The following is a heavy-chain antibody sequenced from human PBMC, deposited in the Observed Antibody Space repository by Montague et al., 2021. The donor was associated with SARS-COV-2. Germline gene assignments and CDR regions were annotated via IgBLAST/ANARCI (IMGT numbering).Heavy chain of an antibody. CDR2: IDWDDDK. D-gene: IGHD3-9*01. J-gene: IGHJ4*02. Sequence: PALVNPTQTLTLTCTFSGFSLSTSGMCVSWIRQPPGKALEWLALIDWDDDKYYSTSLKTRLTISKDTSKNQAVLTMTNMDPVDTATYYCARTYYDILTGYYTYDYWGQGTLVTVSS. CDR1: GFSLSTSGMC. CDR3: ARTYYDILTGYYTYDY. V-gene: IGHV2-70*01.